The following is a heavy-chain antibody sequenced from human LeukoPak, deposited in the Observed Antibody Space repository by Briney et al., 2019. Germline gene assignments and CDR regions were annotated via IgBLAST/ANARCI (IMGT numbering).Heavy chain of an antibody. Sequence: PGGSLRLSCAASGFTFSTYAMTWVRLAPGRGLEWVSAISGSGGSTSYADSVKGRFTISRDNSKNTLYLQMNGLRAEDTAVYYCAKATYYDYLKAGYYYGMDVWGQGTTVTVSS. CDR3: AKATYYDYLKAGYYYGMDV. CDR1: GFTFSTYA. J-gene: IGHJ6*02. V-gene: IGHV3-23*01. CDR2: ISGSGGST. D-gene: IGHD3-16*01.